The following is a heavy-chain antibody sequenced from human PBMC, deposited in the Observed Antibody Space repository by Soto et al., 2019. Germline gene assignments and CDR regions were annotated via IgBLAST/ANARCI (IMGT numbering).Heavy chain of an antibody. Sequence: QVQLVQSGAEVKKPGASVKVSCKASGYTFTSYGISWVRQAPGQGREWMGWISAYNGNTNYAQKLQGRVTMTTDTATSTAYMELKRLRSDDTAVYYCARAEFESSGPGGYYYYMDVWGKGTTVTVSS. J-gene: IGHJ6*03. CDR1: GYTFTSYG. D-gene: IGHD6-19*01. CDR2: ISAYNGNT. V-gene: IGHV1-18*01. CDR3: ARAEFESSGPGGYYYYMDV.